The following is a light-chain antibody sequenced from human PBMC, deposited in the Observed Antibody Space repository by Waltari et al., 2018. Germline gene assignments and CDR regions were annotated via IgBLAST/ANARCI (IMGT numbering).Light chain of an antibody. CDR2: DAS. CDR3: QQYRGLWT. V-gene: IGKV1-5*01. Sequence: DIQMTQSPSTLSASVGDRVTITCRASQSVSSWLAWYRQKPGEAPKLLIYDASSLGSGVPSRVSGSGSGTEFTLTISSLQSDDFATYYCQQYRGLWTFGQGTRVEVK. CDR1: QSVSSW. J-gene: IGKJ1*01.